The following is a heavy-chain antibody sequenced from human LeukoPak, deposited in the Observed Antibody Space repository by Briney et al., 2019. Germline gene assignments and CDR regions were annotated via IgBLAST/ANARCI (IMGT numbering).Heavy chain of an antibody. V-gene: IGHV3-21*01. CDR2: ISSSSSYI. D-gene: IGHD3-3*01. CDR1: GFTFSSYS. Sequence: PGGSLRLSCAASGFTFSSYSMNWVRQAPGKGLEWVSSISSSSSYIYYADSVKGRFTISRDNAKNSLYLQMNSLRAEDTAVYYCARAPIRFLEWFDPWGQGTLVTVSS. CDR3: ARAPIRFLEWFDP. J-gene: IGHJ5*02.